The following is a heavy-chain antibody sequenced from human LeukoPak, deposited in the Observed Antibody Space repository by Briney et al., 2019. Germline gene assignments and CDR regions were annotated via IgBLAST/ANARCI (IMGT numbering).Heavy chain of an antibody. Sequence: PGGSLRLSCAASGFTFSSYAMSWVRQAPGKGLEWVSAISGGGGGTYYADSVKGRFTMSRDNSKNTLYLQMNSLRADDTAVYYCTKGPNRIAAAVTPHEWGQGTLVTVSS. CDR1: GFTFSSYA. J-gene: IGHJ4*02. D-gene: IGHD6-13*01. CDR2: ISGGGGGT. CDR3: TKGPNRIAAAVTPHE. V-gene: IGHV3-23*01.